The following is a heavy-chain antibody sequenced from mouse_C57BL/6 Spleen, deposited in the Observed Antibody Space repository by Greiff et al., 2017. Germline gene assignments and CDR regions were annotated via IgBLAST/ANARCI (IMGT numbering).Heavy chain of an antibody. J-gene: IGHJ2*01. V-gene: IGHV2-2*01. Sequence: VKLQESGPGLVQPSQSLSITCTVSGFSLTSYGVHWVRQSPGKGLEWLGVIWSGGSTDSNAAFISRLSISKDNSKSQVFFKMNSLQADDTAIDYCASNYYGVFDYWGQGTTLTVSS. CDR3: ASNYYGVFDY. CDR2: IWSGGST. D-gene: IGHD1-1*01. CDR1: GFSLTSYG.